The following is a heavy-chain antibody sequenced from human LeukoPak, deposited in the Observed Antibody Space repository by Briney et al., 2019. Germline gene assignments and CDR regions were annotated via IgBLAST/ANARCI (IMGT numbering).Heavy chain of an antibody. Sequence: ASVKVSCKASGGTFSSYAISWVRQAPGQGLEWMGRIIPILGIANYAQKFQGRVTITADKSTRTAYMELSSLRSEDTAVYYCARVWRFGELGACFDYWGQGTLVTVSS. CDR1: GGTFSSYA. V-gene: IGHV1-69*04. J-gene: IGHJ4*02. D-gene: IGHD3-10*01. CDR3: ARVWRFGELGACFDY. CDR2: IIPILGIA.